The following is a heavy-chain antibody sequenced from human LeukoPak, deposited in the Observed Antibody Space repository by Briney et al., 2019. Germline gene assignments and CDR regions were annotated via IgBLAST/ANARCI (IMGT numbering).Heavy chain of an antibody. CDR1: GYTFTGYY. Sequence: GASVKVSCKASGYTFTGYYMRWVRQAPGQGLEWMGRINPNSGGTNYAQKFQGRVTMTRDTSISTAYMELSRLRSDDTAVYYCARDYCSSTSCYEYYMDVWGKGTTVTVSS. CDR3: ARDYCSSTSCYEYYMDV. D-gene: IGHD2-2*01. CDR2: INPNSGGT. J-gene: IGHJ6*03. V-gene: IGHV1-2*06.